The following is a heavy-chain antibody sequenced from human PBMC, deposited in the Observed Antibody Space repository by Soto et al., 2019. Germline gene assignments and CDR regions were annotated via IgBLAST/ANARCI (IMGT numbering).Heavy chain of an antibody. CDR2: ISSSSGTI. CDR3: ARDAYDYDDTSGYYRH. J-gene: IGHJ4*02. Sequence: EVQLVESGGGLVQPGGSLRLSCAASGFTFSTYKMNWVRQAPGKGLEWVSYISSSSGTIYYADSVKGRFTISRDNAKNSLYLQMNSLRDEDTAVHYCARDAYDYDDTSGYYRHWGQGTLVTVSS. CDR1: GFTFSTYK. V-gene: IGHV3-48*02. D-gene: IGHD3-22*01.